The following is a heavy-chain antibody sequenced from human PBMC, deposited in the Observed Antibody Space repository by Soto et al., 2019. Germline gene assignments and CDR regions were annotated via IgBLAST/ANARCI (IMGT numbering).Heavy chain of an antibody. J-gene: IGHJ4*01. D-gene: IGHD3-10*01. Sequence: PSETLSLTCTVSGGSISSYYWSWIRQPPGKGLEWIGYIYYSGSTKYNPSLRSRVTIYVDTSKRQFSLKLSSVTAADTAVYYCARTPIYESGNNLESPYYFDYWGQGTLVTVSS. CDR1: GGSISSYY. CDR3: ARTPIYESGNNLESPYYFDY. CDR2: IYYSGST. V-gene: IGHV4-59*01.